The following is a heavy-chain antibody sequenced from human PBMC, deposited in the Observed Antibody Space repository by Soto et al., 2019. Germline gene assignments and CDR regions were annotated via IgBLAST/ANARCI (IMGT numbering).Heavy chain of an antibody. J-gene: IGHJ4*02. CDR2: ISSTSNAI. CDR3: ARDRWGGSYGAPFDY. D-gene: IGHD3-16*01. Sequence: GGSLRLSCAASGFTFSDYSMNWVRQAPGKGLEWVSYISSTSNAIYYAGSVKGRFTISRDNAKNSLYPQMNSLRDEDTAVFYCARDRWGGSYGAPFDYWGQGTQVTVSS. CDR1: GFTFSDYS. V-gene: IGHV3-48*02.